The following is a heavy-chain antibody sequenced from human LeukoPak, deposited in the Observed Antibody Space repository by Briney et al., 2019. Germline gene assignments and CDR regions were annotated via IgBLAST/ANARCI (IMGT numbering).Heavy chain of an antibody. V-gene: IGHV3-11*05. D-gene: IGHD6-19*01. Sequence: PGGSLRLSCAASGFTFSDYYMSWIRQAPGKGLEWVSYISSSSSYTNYADSVKGRFTISRDNANNSLFLQMNSLRAEDTAVYYCARERISLAGYCFDYWGQGTLVTVSS. CDR2: ISSSSSYT. J-gene: IGHJ4*02. CDR3: ARERISLAGYCFDY. CDR1: GFTFSDYY.